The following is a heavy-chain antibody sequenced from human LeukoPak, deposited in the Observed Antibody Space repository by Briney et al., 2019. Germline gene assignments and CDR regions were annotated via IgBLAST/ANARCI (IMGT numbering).Heavy chain of an antibody. CDR2: INSDGSST. CDR1: GFTFSSYW. D-gene: IGHD6-13*01. Sequence: PGGSLRFSCAASGFTFSSYWMHWVRHAPGKGLVWVSRINSDGSSTSYADSVKGRFTISRDNAKNTLYLQMNSLRAEDTAVHYCARSISSWSDYWGQGTLVTVSS. J-gene: IGHJ4*02. CDR3: ARSISSWSDY. V-gene: IGHV3-74*01.